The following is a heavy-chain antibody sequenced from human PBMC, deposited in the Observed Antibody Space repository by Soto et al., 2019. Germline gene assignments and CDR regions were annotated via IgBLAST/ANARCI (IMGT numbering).Heavy chain of an antibody. V-gene: IGHV1-46*01. J-gene: IGHJ4*02. CDR3: ARGGYYYDSSGYYSFDY. Sequence: ASVKVSCKASGYTFTSYYMHWVRQAPGQGLEWMGIINPSGGSTSYAQKFQGRVTMTRDESTSTAYMELSSLRSEDTAVYYCARGGYYYDSSGYYSFDYWGQGTLVTVSS. CDR2: INPSGGST. D-gene: IGHD3-22*01. CDR1: GYTFTSYY.